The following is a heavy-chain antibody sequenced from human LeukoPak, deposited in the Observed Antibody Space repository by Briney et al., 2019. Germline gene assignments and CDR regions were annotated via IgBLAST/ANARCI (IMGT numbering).Heavy chain of an antibody. V-gene: IGHV3-53*01. D-gene: IGHD6-19*01. CDR3: ARDAYSSGWYSDY. CDR1: GFTVSSNY. J-gene: IGHJ4*02. Sequence: GGSLRLSCAASGFTVSSNYMSWVRQAPGKGLEWVSVIYSGGSTYYADSVKGRFTISRDNSKNTLYLQMNSPRAEDTAVYYCARDAYSSGWYSDYWGQGTLVTVSS. CDR2: IYSGGST.